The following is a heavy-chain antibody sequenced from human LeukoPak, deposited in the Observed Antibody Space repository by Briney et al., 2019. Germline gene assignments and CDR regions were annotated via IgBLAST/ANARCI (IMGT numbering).Heavy chain of an antibody. J-gene: IGHJ6*02. CDR3: ARDRMTTYGMDV. CDR2: IKSDGIPT. V-gene: IGHV3-74*01. Sequence: GGSLRLSCAASGFTLSSYWMHWVRQVPGKGLVWVSRIKSDGIPTRYADSVKGRFTISRDNAKNTLYLQMNSLRVEDTAVYYCARDRMTTYGMDVWGQGTTVTVSS. D-gene: IGHD4-17*01. CDR1: GFTLSSYW.